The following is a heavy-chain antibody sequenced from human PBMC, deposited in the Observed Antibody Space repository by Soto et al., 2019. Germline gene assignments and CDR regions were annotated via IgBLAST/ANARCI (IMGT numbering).Heavy chain of an antibody. Sequence: SETLSLTCTVSGGSISSYYWSWIRQPPGKGLEWIGYIYYSGSTNYNPSLKSRVTISVDTSKNQFSLKLSSVTAADTAVYYCARARSRQLKPTRGYYYGMDVWGQGTTVTVLL. CDR3: ARARSRQLKPTRGYYYGMDV. D-gene: IGHD6-6*01. V-gene: IGHV4-59*01. CDR2: IYYSGST. J-gene: IGHJ6*02. CDR1: GGSISSYY.